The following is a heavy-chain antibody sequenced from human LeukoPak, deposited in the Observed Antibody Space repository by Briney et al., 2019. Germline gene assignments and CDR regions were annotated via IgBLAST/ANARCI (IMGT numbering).Heavy chain of an antibody. Sequence: GGSLRLSCAASGFTFSNHWMKWVRQSLGKGLEWVASIKEDGSAKFYADSVKGRFTVSRDNAKNLLYLQMNSLRAEDTSVYYCATGDLDFGGQGTLVTVSA. J-gene: IGHJ4*02. CDR1: GFTFSNHW. CDR2: IKEDGSAK. V-gene: IGHV3-7*01. CDR3: ATGDLDF.